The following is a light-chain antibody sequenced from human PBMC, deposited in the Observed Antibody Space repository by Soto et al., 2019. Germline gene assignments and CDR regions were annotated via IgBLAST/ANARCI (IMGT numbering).Light chain of an antibody. J-gene: IGLJ1*01. Sequence: QSALTQPASVSGSPGQSITISCTGTSSDVGGYNYVSWYQQHPGKAPKLMIYDVSNRPSGVSNRFSGSKSGNTASLTISGLQAEDEADYYCSSYTSSSTPYVFGPGTTVTVL. V-gene: IGLV2-14*01. CDR2: DVS. CDR1: SSDVGGYNY. CDR3: SSYTSSSTPYV.